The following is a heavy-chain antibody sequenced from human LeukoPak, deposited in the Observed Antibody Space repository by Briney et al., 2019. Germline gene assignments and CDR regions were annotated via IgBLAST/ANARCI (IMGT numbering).Heavy chain of an antibody. CDR2: ISTDGSPT. J-gene: IGHJ2*01. V-gene: IGHV3-74*01. CDR1: GFTFGSFW. CDR3: ARGYGGISDWYFDL. D-gene: IGHD4-23*01. Sequence: GGSLRLSCAASGFTFGSFWMHWVRQAPGKGLVWVSRISTDGSPTIYADSVKGRFTISRDNAKNTLYLQMNSLRADDTAVYYCARGYGGISDWYFDLWGRGTLVIVSS.